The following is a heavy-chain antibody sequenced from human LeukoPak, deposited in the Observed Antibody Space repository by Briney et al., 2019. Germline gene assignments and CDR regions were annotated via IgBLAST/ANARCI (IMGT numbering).Heavy chain of an antibody. Sequence: PGGSLRLSCAASGFTFSSYGMHWVRQAPGKGLEWVAVIWYDGSNKYYADSVKGRFTVSRDNSKNTLYLQMSSLRAEDTAVYYCAKVAVIVVVTEPLLDFWGQGTLVTVSS. CDR1: GFTFSSYG. CDR2: IWYDGSNK. CDR3: AKVAVIVVVTEPLLDF. D-gene: IGHD2-21*02. V-gene: IGHV3-33*06. J-gene: IGHJ4*02.